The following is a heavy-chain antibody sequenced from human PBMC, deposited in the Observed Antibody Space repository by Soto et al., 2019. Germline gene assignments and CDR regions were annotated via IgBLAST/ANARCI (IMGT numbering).Heavy chain of an antibody. D-gene: IGHD3-3*01. V-gene: IGHV3-30-3*01. Sequence: QVQLVESGGGVVQPGRSLRLSCAASGFTFSSYAMHWVRQAPGKGLEWVAVISYDGSNKYYADSVKGRLTISRDNSKNTLYLQMNSLRAEDTAVYYCARVPLRFLEWLPTDSWFDPWGQGTLVTVSS. CDR1: GFTFSSYA. CDR2: ISYDGSNK. J-gene: IGHJ5*02. CDR3: ARVPLRFLEWLPTDSWFDP.